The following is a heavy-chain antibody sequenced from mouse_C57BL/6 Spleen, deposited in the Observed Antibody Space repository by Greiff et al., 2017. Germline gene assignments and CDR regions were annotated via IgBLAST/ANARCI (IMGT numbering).Heavy chain of an antibody. CDR1: GYSFTGYY. Sequence: VQLQQSGPELVKPGASVKISCKASGYSFTGYYMNWVKQSPEKSLEWIGEINPSTGGTTYNQKFKAKATLTVDKSSSTAYMQLKSLTSEDSAVYYCARDGYDDAMDYWGQGTSVTVSS. D-gene: IGHD2-2*01. J-gene: IGHJ4*01. V-gene: IGHV1-42*01. CDR2: INPSTGGT. CDR3: ARDGYDDAMDY.